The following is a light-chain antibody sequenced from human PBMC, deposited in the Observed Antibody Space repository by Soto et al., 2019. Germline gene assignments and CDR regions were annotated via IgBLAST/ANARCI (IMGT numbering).Light chain of an antibody. CDR3: QQLNSYPRT. J-gene: IGKJ1*01. CDR2: EAS. Sequence: DIPLTQSPSFLSASVGDRVTITCRASQGISSYLVWYQQKTGKAPKLLIYEASTLQSGVPSRFSGSGFGTEFTLTISSLQPEDFATYYCQQLNSYPRTFGQGTKVEIK. CDR1: QGISSY. V-gene: IGKV1-9*01.